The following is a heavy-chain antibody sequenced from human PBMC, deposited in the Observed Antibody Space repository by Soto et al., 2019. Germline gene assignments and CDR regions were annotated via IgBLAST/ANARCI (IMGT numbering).Heavy chain of an antibody. CDR1: GGSFSGYY. CDR3: ARGIVGATVAGFDY. V-gene: IGHV4-34*01. CDR2: INHSGST. Sequence: PSETLSLTCAVYGGSFSGYYWSWIRQPPGKGLEWIGEINHSGSTNYNPSLKSRVAISVDTSKNQFSLKLSSVTAADTAVYYCARGIVGATVAGFDYWGQGTLVTVSS. J-gene: IGHJ4*02. D-gene: IGHD1-26*01.